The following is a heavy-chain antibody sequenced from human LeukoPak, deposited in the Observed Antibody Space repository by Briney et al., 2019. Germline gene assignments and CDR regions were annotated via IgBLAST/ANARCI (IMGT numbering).Heavy chain of an antibody. Sequence: SETLSLTCTVSGGSISSYYWSWIRQPPWKGLEWIGYIYYSGSTNYNPSLKSRVTISVDTSKNQFSLKLSSVTAADTAVYYCARVGYSSSWYFGNWFDPWGQGTLVTVSS. CDR3: ARVGYSSSWYFGNWFDP. J-gene: IGHJ5*02. D-gene: IGHD6-13*01. V-gene: IGHV4-59*01. CDR1: GGSISSYY. CDR2: IYYSGST.